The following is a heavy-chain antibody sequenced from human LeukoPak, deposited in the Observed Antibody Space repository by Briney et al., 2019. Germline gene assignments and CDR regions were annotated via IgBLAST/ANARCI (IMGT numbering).Heavy chain of an antibody. CDR1: GYTFTSYA. J-gene: IGHJ4*02. V-gene: IGHV1-2*02. CDR3: ARDRYGDGFAHLDY. Sequence: ASVKVSCKASGYTFTSYAKHWVRQAPGQGLEWMGWITPGGGTNYPQKFQGRVAITWDTSITTAYMDLSRLKSDDTAVYYCARDRYGDGFAHLDYWGQGALVTVSS. CDR2: ITPGGGT. D-gene: IGHD5-24*01.